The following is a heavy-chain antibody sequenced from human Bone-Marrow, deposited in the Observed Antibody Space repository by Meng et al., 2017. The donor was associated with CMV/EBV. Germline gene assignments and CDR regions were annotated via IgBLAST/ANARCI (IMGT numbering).Heavy chain of an antibody. CDR2: INHSGST. V-gene: IGHV4-34*01. D-gene: IGHD1-1*01. CDR1: GVSFSTYY. J-gene: IGHJ4*02. CDR3: ARVGIPWRLDY. Sequence: AETLSLTCTVSGVSFSTYYLSWIRQPPGKGLEWIGEINHSGSTNYNASVKSRVTISVEAAKNQLYLKLNGVTAGDTGVYYCARVGIPWRLDYWGQGALVTVSS.